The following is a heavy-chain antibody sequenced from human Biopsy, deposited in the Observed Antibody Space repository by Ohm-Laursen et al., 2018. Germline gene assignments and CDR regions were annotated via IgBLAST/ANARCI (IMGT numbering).Heavy chain of an antibody. J-gene: IGHJ6*02. CDR1: GFTFRDYY. V-gene: IGHV3-11*01. D-gene: IGHD3-10*01. CDR3: ARPPWGHAYGYYNGMDV. Sequence: SLRLSCAASGFTFRDYYMIWIHQPPGKGLAWVSDITNSGGTVYYEDSVKGRLSVSRDNAKNSLYLQMDRLRAEDTTVYYCARPPWGHAYGYYNGMDVWGQGTTVIVSS. CDR2: ITNSGGTV.